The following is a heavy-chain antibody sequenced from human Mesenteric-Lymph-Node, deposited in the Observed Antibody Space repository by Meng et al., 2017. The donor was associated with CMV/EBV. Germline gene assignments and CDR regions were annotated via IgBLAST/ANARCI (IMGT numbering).Heavy chain of an antibody. J-gene: IGHJ4*02. Sequence: QLQLQESGPGLVTPSETLSLTCTVPGGSISSSSYYWGWIRQPPGKGLEWIGSIYYSGSTYYNPSLKSRVTISVDTSKNQFSLKLSSVTAADTAVYYCARDGDYYDSSGYNPFDYWGQGTLVTVSS. D-gene: IGHD3-22*01. CDR1: GGSISSSSYY. CDR2: IYYSGST. V-gene: IGHV4-39*07. CDR3: ARDGDYYDSSGYNPFDY.